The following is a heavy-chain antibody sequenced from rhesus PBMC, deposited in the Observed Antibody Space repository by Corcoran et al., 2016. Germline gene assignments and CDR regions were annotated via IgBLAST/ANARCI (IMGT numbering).Heavy chain of an antibody. CDR2: IYGSGGGT. J-gene: IGHJ5-2*02. CDR1: GGSISADYY. CDR3: ARDAMRFTPTNSLDV. D-gene: IGHD2-27*01. Sequence: QVQLQESGPGLVKPSETLSLTCAVSGGSISADYYWSWIRQPPGKGLEWIGYIYGSGGGTNYNPSLKSRVTLSLDTSKKQFSLKLTSVTAADTAVYYCARDAMRFTPTNSLDVWGRGVLVTVSS. V-gene: IGHV4-106*01.